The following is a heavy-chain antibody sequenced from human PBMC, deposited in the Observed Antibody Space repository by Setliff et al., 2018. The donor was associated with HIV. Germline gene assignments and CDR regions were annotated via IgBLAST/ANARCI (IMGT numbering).Heavy chain of an antibody. V-gene: IGHV4-38-2*01. CDR1: GYSISSGYY. CDR2: IYTSGST. D-gene: IGHD2-15*01. CDR3: ARSPCSGGSCPDAFDI. J-gene: IGHJ3*02. Sequence: PSETLSLTCAVSGYSISSGYYWGWIRQPPGKGLEWIGRIYTSGSTNYTPSLKSRVTISVDTSQNQFSLKLNSVTAADTAVYYCARSPCSGGSCPDAFDIWGQGTMVTVSS.